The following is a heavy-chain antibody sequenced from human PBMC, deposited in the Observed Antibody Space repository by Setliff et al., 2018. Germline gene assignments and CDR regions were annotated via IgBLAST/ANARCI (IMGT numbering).Heavy chain of an antibody. J-gene: IGHJ4*02. CDR2: INHSGST. CDR1: GGSFSGYY. CDR3: ASQGSRGYDFFDY. V-gene: IGHV4-34*01. D-gene: IGHD5-12*01. Sequence: SETLSLTCAVYGGSFSGYYWSWIRQPPGKGLEWIGEINHSGSTNYNPSLKSRVTISVDTSKNQFSLKLSSVTAADTAVYYCASQGSRGYDFFDYWGQGTLVTVSS.